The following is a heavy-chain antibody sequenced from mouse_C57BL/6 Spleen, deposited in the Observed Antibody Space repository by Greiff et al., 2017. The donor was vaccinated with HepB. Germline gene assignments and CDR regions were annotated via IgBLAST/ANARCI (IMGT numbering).Heavy chain of an antibody. CDR3: TREYYYYGSRGAMDY. D-gene: IGHD1-1*01. Sequence: EVQLVESGEGLVKPGGSLKLSCAASGFTFSSYAMSWVRQTPEKRLEWVAYISSGGDYIYYADTVKGRFTISRDNARNTLYLQMSSLKSEDTAMYYCTREYYYYGSRGAMDYWGQGTSVTVSS. CDR2: ISSGGDYI. CDR1: GFTFSSYA. V-gene: IGHV5-9-1*02. J-gene: IGHJ4*01.